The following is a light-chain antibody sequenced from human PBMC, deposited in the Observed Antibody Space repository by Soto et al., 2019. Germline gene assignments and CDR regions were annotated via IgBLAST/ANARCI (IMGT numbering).Light chain of an antibody. V-gene: IGKV3-15*01. CDR1: ESVDIN. CDR3: QQYNNWPRT. CDR2: GAS. J-gene: IGKJ1*01. Sequence: EIVLTQSPATLSVSPGERVTLSCRASESVDINLAWYQQKPGQAPRLLIYGASTRATDMPGTFSGRGSGTEFTLTISSLQSEDFAVYYCQQYNNWPRTFRQGTKVDI.